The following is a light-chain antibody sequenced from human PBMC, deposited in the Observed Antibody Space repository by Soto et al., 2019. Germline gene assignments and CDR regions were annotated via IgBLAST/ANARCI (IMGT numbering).Light chain of an antibody. CDR1: QSMSSW. Sequence: DIQMTQSPSTLSASVGDRVTITCRASQSMSSWLAWYQQKPGKAPKLLIYTASTLESGVPSRFSGSGSGTEFTITISSLQPDDFATYYCHQYNSYSFGGGTKVEIK. CDR3: HQYNSYS. J-gene: IGKJ4*01. CDR2: TAS. V-gene: IGKV1-5*03.